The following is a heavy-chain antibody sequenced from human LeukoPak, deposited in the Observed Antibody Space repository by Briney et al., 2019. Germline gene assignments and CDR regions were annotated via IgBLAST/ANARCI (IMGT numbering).Heavy chain of an antibody. J-gene: IGHJ6*03. CDR1: GDSITNSNW. CDR3: ARGGGGSRYYYYYYVDV. D-gene: IGHD6-19*01. CDR2: VYPSGST. V-gene: IGHV4-4*02. Sequence: SETLSLTCAVSGDSITNSNWWTWIRQPPGKGLEWIGEVYPSGSTNYSPSLKSRLTISVDKSKNQFSLTLNSVTAADTAVYYCARGGGGSRYYYYYYVDVWGKGTTVTISS.